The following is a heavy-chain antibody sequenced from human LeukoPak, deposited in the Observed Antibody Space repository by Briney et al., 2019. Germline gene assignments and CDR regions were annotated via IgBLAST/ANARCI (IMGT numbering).Heavy chain of an antibody. D-gene: IGHD3-22*01. CDR2: INPNNGGT. J-gene: IGHJ4*02. V-gene: IGHV1-2*02. Sequence: GASVKVSCKASGYTFTGYYLHWVRQAPGQGLEWMGWINPNNGGTNYAQKFQGRVTLTRDTSISTAYMELSRLRSDDTAVYYCARGGEWYYDSSTYRLFDYWGRGTLVTVSS. CDR1: GYTFTGYY. CDR3: ARGGEWYYDSSTYRLFDY.